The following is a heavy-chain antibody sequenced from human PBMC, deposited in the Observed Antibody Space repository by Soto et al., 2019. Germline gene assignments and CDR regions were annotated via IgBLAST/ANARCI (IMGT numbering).Heavy chain of an antibody. CDR3: STSSRNEYHFAMDA. CDR2: IYSGGST. Sequence: EVHLVETGGGLIQPGGSLRLSCAASGLSVSSSDMSWVRQASGKGLEWVSVIYSGGSTHVADSVKGRFTISRDNSKNTVHLQMNSLRVDDTAVYFCSTSSRNEYHFAMDAWGQGTTVIVSS. D-gene: IGHD6-6*01. J-gene: IGHJ6*02. CDR1: GLSVSSSD. V-gene: IGHV3-53*02.